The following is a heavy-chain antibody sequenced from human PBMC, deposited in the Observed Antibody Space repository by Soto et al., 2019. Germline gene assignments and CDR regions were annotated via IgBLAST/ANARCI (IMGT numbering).Heavy chain of an antibody. CDR1: GFTFSNYA. J-gene: IGHJ6*03. CDR3: AKGLAEVVSIATHYYYYYMDV. V-gene: IGHV3-23*01. Sequence: EVLLLESGGGLVQPGGSLRLSCAASGFTFSNYAMSWVRQAPGKGLEWVSAIGTGGDITYYADSVEGRFTISRDNSQDTLYLQMNSLRAEDTAVYYCAKGLAEVVSIATHYYYYYMDVWGKGTTVTVSS. CDR2: IGTGGDIT. D-gene: IGHD2-15*01.